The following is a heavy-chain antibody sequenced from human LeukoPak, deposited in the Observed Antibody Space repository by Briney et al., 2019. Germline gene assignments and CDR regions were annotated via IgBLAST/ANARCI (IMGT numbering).Heavy chain of an antibody. J-gene: IGHJ4*02. CDR2: IYYSGST. V-gene: IGHV4-59*01. Sequence: SETLSLTCTVSGGSISSYYWSWIRQPPGKGLEWIGYIYYSGSTNYNPPLKSRVTISVDTSKNQFSLKLSSVTAADTAVYYCARGSGWYGTHFDYWGQGTLVTVSS. CDR3: ARGSGWYGTHFDY. CDR1: GGSISSYY. D-gene: IGHD6-19*01.